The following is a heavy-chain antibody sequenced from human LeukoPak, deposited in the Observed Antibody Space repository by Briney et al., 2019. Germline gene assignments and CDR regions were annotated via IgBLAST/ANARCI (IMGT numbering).Heavy chain of an antibody. CDR2: ISHDGSEI. CDR3: AKTIAVADPNFDY. D-gene: IGHD6-19*01. Sequence: GGSLRLSCAVSGVTFSSYGMQWVRQAPGKGLEWMASISHDGSEIHYADSVKGRFTISRDNSKNTLYLQMNSLRAEDTAVYYCAKTIAVADPNFDYWGQGTLVTVSS. V-gene: IGHV3-30*18. CDR1: GVTFSSYG. J-gene: IGHJ4*02.